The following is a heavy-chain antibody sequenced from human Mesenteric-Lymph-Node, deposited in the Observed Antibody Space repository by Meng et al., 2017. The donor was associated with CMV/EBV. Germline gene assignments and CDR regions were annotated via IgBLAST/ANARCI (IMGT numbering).Heavy chain of an antibody. V-gene: IGHV4-34*01. Sequence: SETLSLTCAVYGGSFSGYHWSWIRQPPGMGLEWIGEINHSGSTNYNPSLKSRVTISVDTSKNQFSLKLSSVTAADTAVYYCARSGGSGIFYGMDVWGQGTTVIVSS. CDR1: GGSFSGYH. J-gene: IGHJ6*02. D-gene: IGHD3-10*01. CDR3: ARSGGSGIFYGMDV. CDR2: INHSGST.